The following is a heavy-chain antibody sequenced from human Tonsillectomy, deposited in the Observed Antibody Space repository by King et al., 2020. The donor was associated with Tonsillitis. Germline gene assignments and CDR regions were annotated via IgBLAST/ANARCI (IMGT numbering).Heavy chain of an antibody. J-gene: IGHJ4*02. Sequence: DVQLVESGGGLVQPGGSLRLSCAASGFTFSSYAMSWVRQAPGKGLEWVSAISGSGGSTYYADSVKGRFTISRDNSKNTLYLQMNSLRAEDTAVYYCAKADQSYYDYVGGRGTFEYWGQGTLVTGSS. CDR2: ISGSGGST. CDR3: AKADQSYYDYVGGRGTFEY. CDR1: GFTFSSYA. V-gene: IGHV3-23*04. D-gene: IGHD3-16*01.